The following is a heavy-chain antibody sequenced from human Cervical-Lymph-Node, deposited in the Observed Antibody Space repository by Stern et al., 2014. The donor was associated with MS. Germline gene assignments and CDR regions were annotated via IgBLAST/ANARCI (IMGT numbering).Heavy chain of an antibody. CDR1: GFSLSTSGMC. CDR2: IDWDDDK. D-gene: IGHD5-12*01. J-gene: IGHJ4*02. V-gene: IGHV2-70*15. CDR3: ARLRIGVGAYSGYDYGVSDY. Sequence: QVTLKESGPALVKPTQTLTLTCTFSGFSLSTSGMCVSWIRQPPGKALEWLARIDWDDDKYYSTSLKTRLTISKDTSKNQVVLTMTNMDPVDTATYYCARLRIGVGAYSGYDYGVSDYWGQGTLVTVSS.